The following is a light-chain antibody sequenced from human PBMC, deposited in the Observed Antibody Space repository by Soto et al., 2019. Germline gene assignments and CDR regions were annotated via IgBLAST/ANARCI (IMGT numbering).Light chain of an antibody. CDR2: AAS. J-gene: IGKJ5*01. CDR1: HTIDSY. CDR3: QQTRRRIT. Sequence: DIQLTQSPPSLCATVGDRVTITFLASHTIDSYLNWFQQKPGMAPKLLIYAASKLQSGVPSRFRGSGSGTAFTITIDTLQADDFAYYYCQQTRRRITFGQGTRLEIK. V-gene: IGKV1-39*01.